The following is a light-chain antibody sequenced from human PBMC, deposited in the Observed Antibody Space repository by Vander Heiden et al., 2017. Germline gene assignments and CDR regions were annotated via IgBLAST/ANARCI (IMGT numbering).Light chain of an antibody. CDR2: AAS. Sequence: DIQLPKSPSFLPASEGDRVTITSRARHGIISYLSWYHQQPGKAPKLLIFAASSWQSGGPPRFFGSGSWTEDTLTISSLQPEDFATYYCQQLNSYPRTFGQGTKVEIK. CDR3: QQLNSYPRT. V-gene: IGKV1-9*01. CDR1: HGIISY. J-gene: IGKJ1*01.